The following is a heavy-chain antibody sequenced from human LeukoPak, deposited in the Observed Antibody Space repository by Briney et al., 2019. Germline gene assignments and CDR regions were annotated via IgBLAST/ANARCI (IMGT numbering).Heavy chain of an antibody. CDR3: AKAKYSGPYYSDY. V-gene: IGHV3-23*01. J-gene: IGHJ4*02. D-gene: IGHD5-12*01. CDR2: ISGSGGIT. Sequence: PGGSLRLSCAASGFTFSSYAKSWVRQAPGKGLEWVSAISGSGGITHYADSVKGRFTISRDNSKNTLYLQMNSLRAEDTAVYYCAKAKYSGPYYSDYWGQGTLVTVSS. CDR1: GFTFSSYA.